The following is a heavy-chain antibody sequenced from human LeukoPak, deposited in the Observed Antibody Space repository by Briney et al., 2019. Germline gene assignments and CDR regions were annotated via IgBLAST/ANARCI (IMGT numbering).Heavy chain of an antibody. CDR1: GFTFSSYG. J-gene: IGHJ4*02. CDR2: ISGSGGST. CDR3: ATPMPGYSSGSPPDY. V-gene: IGHV3-23*01. Sequence: GGSLRPSCAASGFTFSSYGMSWVRQAPGKGLEWVSAISGSGGSTYYADSVKGRFTISRDNSKNTLYLQMNSLRAEDTAVYYCATPMPGYSSGSPPDYWGQGTLVTVSS. D-gene: IGHD6-19*01.